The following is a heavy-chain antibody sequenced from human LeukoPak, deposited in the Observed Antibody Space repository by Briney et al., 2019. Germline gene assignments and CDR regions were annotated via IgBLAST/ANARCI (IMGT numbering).Heavy chain of an antibody. J-gene: IGHJ4*02. CDR1: GLTVSNNY. V-gene: IGHV3-21*01. CDR2: ISAGGDFV. D-gene: IGHD3-10*01. CDR3: ARDSTMVRGGAKYYFDY. Sequence: GGSLRLSCVVSGLTVSNNYMSWVRQAPGKGLEWVSSISAGGDFVYYGDSVKGRFTMSRDNAKNSLHLQMNSLRAEDTAVYYCARDSTMVRGGAKYYFDYWGQGTLVTVSS.